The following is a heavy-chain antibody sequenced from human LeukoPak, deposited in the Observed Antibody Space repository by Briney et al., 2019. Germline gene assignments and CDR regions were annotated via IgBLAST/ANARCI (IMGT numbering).Heavy chain of an antibody. CDR2: IKPDGSQI. D-gene: IGHD1-1*01. J-gene: IGHJ4*02. CDR1: GFTFSSYW. V-gene: IGHV3-7*01. Sequence: GGSLRLSCAASGFTFSSYWMTWVRQAPGKGLEWVANIKPDGSQIYYVDSVKGRFTISRDNARNSLYLQMNSLRAEDTAVYYCARDLNWETYWGQGTLVTVSS. CDR3: ARDLNWETY.